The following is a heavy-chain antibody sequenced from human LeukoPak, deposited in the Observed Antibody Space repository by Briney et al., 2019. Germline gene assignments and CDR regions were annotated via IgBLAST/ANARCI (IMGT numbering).Heavy chain of an antibody. V-gene: IGHV4-39*01. CDR2: IYYSGST. Sequence: PSETLSLTCTVSGGSISSSSYYWGWIRQPPGKGLEWIGSIYYSGSTYYNPSLKSRVTISVDTSKIQFSLKLSSVTAADTAVYYCARRTVDTAMVTTFDYWGQGTLVTVSS. D-gene: IGHD5-18*01. CDR3: ARRTVDTAMVTTFDY. J-gene: IGHJ4*02. CDR1: GGSISSSSYY.